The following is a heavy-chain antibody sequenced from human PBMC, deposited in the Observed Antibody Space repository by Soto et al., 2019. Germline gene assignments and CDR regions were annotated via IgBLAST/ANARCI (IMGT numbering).Heavy chain of an antibody. Sequence: SETLSLTCTVSGDSVTSFYWNWIRQPAGQGLEWIGRIYPSGSTIYNPSLENRVSMSVDRSRDQVSLTFSSVTAADTAVYYCARVYVDTAMVCDAFDIWGQGTMVTVSS. J-gene: IGHJ3*02. D-gene: IGHD5-18*01. CDR3: ARVYVDTAMVCDAFDI. V-gene: IGHV4-4*07. CDR1: GDSVTSFY. CDR2: IYPSGST.